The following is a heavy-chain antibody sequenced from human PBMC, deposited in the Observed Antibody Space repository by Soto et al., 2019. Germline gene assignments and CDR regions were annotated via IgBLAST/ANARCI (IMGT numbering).Heavy chain of an antibody. D-gene: IGHD3-22*01. V-gene: IGHV4-38-2*01. CDR1: GYSISSGYY. J-gene: IGHJ3*02. CDR2: IYHSGST. Sequence: SETMYLTWAVCGYSISSGYYWVWIRQPPGKGLEWIGSIYHSGSTYYNPSLKSRVTISVDTSKNQFSLKLSSVTAADTAVYYRARAYYYDSSGFAFDIWGQGTMLTVSS. CDR3: ARAYYYDSSGFAFDI.